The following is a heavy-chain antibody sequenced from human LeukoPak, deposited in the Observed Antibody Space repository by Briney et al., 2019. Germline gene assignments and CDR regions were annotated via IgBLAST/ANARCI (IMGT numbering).Heavy chain of an antibody. CDR2: INKDGSKG. CDR1: GFTFTNYY. V-gene: IGHV3-7*01. J-gene: IGHJ4*02. CDR3: ARENWSQDY. D-gene: IGHD1-1*01. Sequence: GGSLRLSCAAYGFTFTNYYMTWVRQAPGKGLEWVANINKDGSKGSYVDSVRGRFTISRDNAKKSLYLQMDNLSAEDTATYYCARENWSQDYWGQGTRVTVSS.